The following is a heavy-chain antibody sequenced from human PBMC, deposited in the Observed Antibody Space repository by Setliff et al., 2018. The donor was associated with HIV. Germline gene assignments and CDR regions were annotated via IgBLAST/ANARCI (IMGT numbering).Heavy chain of an antibody. CDR2: IYTSRGT. J-gene: IGHJ4*02. V-gene: IGHV4-4*09. Sequence: SETLSLTCPVSGGSISGYHWNWLRQTPGKGLEWIGYIYTSRGTNYNHSLRTRVIISVDTSDQFSLKLSSVTAADAAVYYCARSPSYRSSWEYYLDYWGQGILVTVSS. CDR1: GGSISGYH. CDR3: ARSPSYRSSWEYYLDY. D-gene: IGHD6-13*01.